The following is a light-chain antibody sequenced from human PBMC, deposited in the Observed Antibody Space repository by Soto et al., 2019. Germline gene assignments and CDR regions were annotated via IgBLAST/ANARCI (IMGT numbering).Light chain of an antibody. CDR2: AAS. CDR3: QKYNSAPWT. Sequence: EIQMTQSPSSLSASVGDRVTITCRASQGISNYLAWYQQKPGKAPKLLIYAASTLHTGVPSRFSGSGSGTDFTLTISSLQPEDVATFYCQKYNSAPWTFGQGTKVDIK. CDR1: QGISNY. V-gene: IGKV1-27*01. J-gene: IGKJ1*01.